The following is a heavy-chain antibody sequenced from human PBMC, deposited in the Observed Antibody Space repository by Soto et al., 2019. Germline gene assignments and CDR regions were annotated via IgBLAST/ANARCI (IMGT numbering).Heavy chain of an antibody. V-gene: IGHV1-8*01. CDR3: ARVQSNHRWATWFDP. CDR2: MNPNSGNT. CDR1: AYTFTSYD. J-gene: IGHJ5*02. D-gene: IGHD4-4*01. Sequence: QVQLVQSGAEVKKPGASVKVSCKASAYTFTSYDINWVRQATGQGLEWMGWMNPNSGNTGYAQKFQGRVTMTSNTSVGTADMELSSLRSEDTAVYYCARVQSNHRWATWFDPWGQGTLVTVSS.